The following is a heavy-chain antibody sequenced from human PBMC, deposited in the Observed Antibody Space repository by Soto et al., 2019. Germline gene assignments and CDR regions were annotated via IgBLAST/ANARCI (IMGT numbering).Heavy chain of an antibody. D-gene: IGHD3-10*01. J-gene: IGHJ4*02. CDR3: YCSGSGSYHVPDY. CDR2: ISTSGGST. Sequence: EVQLLESGGDLVQPGGSLRLSCATSGFTFNNYAMTWVRQAPGKGLEWVSTISTSGGSTHYADSVKGRFTISRDNSKNTLYRQMNSLRAEDTAVYYCYCSGSGSYHVPDYWGQGTLITVSS. CDR1: GFTFNNYA. V-gene: IGHV3-23*01.